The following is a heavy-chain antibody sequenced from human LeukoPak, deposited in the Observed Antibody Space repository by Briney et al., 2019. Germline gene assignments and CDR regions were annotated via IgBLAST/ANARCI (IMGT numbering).Heavy chain of an antibody. CDR2: IIPVLNIT. CDR3: ARDQGLTAPPPYGLDV. D-gene: IGHD5-18*01. V-gene: IGHV1-69*04. CDR1: CGTFITSA. Sequence: ASVQVSFQTSCGTFITSAITWVRQAPGQGLEWMGRIIPVLNITTYSQRFQGRVTITADTSTSKVYMELRSLRCEETAVYYYARDQGLTAPPPYGLDVWGQGTTVIVSS. J-gene: IGHJ6*02.